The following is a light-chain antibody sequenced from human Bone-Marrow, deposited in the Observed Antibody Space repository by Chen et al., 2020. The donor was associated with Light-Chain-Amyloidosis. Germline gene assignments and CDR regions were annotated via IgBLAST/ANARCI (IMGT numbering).Light chain of an antibody. CDR1: SSDVGGDNH. V-gene: IGLV2-14*01. CDR3: SSYTITNTLV. CDR2: EVT. Sequence: QSALTQPASVSGSPGQSITISCTGTSSDVGGDNHVSWYQQHPDKAPKLMIYEVTIRPSWVPERFSGSKSNNTASLTISGLLTEDEADYFCSSYTITNTLVFGSGTSFTVL. J-gene: IGLJ1*01.